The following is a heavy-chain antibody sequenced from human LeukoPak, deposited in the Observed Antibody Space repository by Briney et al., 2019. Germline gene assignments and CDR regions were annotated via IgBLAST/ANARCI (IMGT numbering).Heavy chain of an antibody. V-gene: IGHV3-48*02. CDR1: GFTFSSYS. Sequence: GGSLRLSCAASGFTFSSYSMNWVRQAPGKGLEWVSHITASGTAMFYADTVKGRFTISRDNGKNSLYLQMNSLRDEDTAVYYCARDRDYAFDYWGQGTLVTVSS. CDR3: ARDRDYAFDY. J-gene: IGHJ4*02. D-gene: IGHD4-17*01. CDR2: ITASGTAM.